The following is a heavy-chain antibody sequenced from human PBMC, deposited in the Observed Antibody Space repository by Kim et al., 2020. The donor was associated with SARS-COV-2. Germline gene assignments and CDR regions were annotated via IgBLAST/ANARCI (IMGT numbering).Heavy chain of an antibody. Sequence: SETLSLTCAVYGGSFSGYYWSWIRQPPGKGLEWIGEINHSGSTNYNPSLKSRVTISVDTSKNQFSLKLGSVTAADTAVYYCARGNDYDFWSGSKPYFDYWGQGTLVTVSS. V-gene: IGHV4-34*01. J-gene: IGHJ4*02. CDR2: INHSGST. CDR3: ARGNDYDFWSGSKPYFDY. CDR1: GGSFSGYY. D-gene: IGHD3-3*01.